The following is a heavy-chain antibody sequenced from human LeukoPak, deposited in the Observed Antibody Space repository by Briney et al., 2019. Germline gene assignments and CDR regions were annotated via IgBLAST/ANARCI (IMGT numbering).Heavy chain of an antibody. J-gene: IGHJ4*02. Sequence: SETLSLTCTVSVGSLNNYYWTWIRQPPGKGLEWIGYIYTGANAEYNPSLRSRVTISVDTSKNQFSLNLNSATAADTAVYYCARGGLYANIRYDYWGQGALVTVSS. CDR3: ARGGLYANIRYDY. V-gene: IGHV4-59*01. D-gene: IGHD3/OR15-3a*01. CDR2: IYTGANA. CDR1: VGSLNNYY.